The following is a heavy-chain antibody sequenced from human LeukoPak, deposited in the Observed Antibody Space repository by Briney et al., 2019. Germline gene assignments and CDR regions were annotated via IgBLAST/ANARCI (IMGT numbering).Heavy chain of an antibody. CDR1: GFIFSSYA. D-gene: IGHD6-19*01. CDR3: AKDRAVAGLGAFDI. V-gene: IGHV3-23*01. CDR2: ISGSGPGT. J-gene: IGHJ3*02. Sequence: GGSLRLSCAASGFIFSSYAMSWVRQAPGKGLEWVSLISGSGPGTYYADSVKGRFTISRDSSKNTLYLQMNSLRAEDTAVYYCAKDRAVAGLGAFDIWGQGTMATVSS.